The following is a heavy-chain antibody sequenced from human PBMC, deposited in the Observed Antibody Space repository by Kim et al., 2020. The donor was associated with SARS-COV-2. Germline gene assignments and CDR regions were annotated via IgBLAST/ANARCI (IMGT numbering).Heavy chain of an antibody. J-gene: IGHJ4*01. CDR2: LSRSAGST. Sequence: GGSLRLSCAASGFTFSIYSMTWVRQAPGEGLEWVSTLSRSAGSTYYADSVKGRFTISRDDSKNTLYLQMNSLRAEDTAVYYCARVLEGYSSGWYFDYWG. CDR3: ARVLEGYSSGWYFDY. D-gene: IGHD6-19*01. CDR1: GFTFSIYS. V-gene: IGHV3-23*01.